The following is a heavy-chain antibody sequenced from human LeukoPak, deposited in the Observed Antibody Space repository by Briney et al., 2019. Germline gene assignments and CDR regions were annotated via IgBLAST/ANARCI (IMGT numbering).Heavy chain of an antibody. CDR1: GFTFSNYV. CDR3: ARYSGNYGLDY. J-gene: IGHJ4*02. V-gene: IGHV3-30*02. Sequence: GGSLRLSCPASGFTFSNYVIHWVRQPPGKGLEWVSLIRYDGSSKYYADSVRGRFTISRDNSKNTLYLQMNSLRAEDTAVYYCARYSGNYGLDYWSQGTLVTVSS. CDR2: IRYDGSSK. D-gene: IGHD4-17*01.